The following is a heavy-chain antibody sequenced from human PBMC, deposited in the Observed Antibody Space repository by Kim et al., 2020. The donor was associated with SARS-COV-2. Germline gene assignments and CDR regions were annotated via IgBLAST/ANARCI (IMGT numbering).Heavy chain of an antibody. CDR1: GGSISSGSYH. D-gene: IGHD6-6*01. V-gene: IGHV4-39*01. J-gene: IGHJ4*02. CDR3: ARLDYSSTSVGY. CDR2: IYYSGST. Sequence: SETLSLTYSVSGGSISSGSYHWGWIRQPPGKGLEWIGTIYYSGSTYYTPSLKSRVTISVDTSRNQFSLKLSSVTAADTAVYYCARLDYSSTSVGYWGQGTRVTVSS.